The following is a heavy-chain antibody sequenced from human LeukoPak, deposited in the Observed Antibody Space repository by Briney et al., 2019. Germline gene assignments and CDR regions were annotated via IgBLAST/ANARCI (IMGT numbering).Heavy chain of an antibody. V-gene: IGHV1-3*01. CDR2: INAGNGNT. Sequence: ASVKVSCKASGYTFTSYAMHWVRQAPGQRLEWMGWINAGNGNTKYSQKFQGRVTITRDTSASTAYMELSSLRSEDTAVYYCARDWGVVPAAQTNWFDPWGRGTLVTVSS. J-gene: IGHJ5*02. D-gene: IGHD2-2*01. CDR3: ARDWGVVPAAQTNWFDP. CDR1: GYTFTSYA.